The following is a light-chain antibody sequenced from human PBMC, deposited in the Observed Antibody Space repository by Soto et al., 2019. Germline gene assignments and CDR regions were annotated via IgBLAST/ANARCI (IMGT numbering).Light chain of an antibody. V-gene: IGKV1-5*03. CDR3: QQYNDYSWT. J-gene: IGKJ1*01. CDR2: KAT. CDR1: KSIGIW. Sequence: IQMTQSTSTLSASVGDRVAITCRASKSIGIWLAWYQQKPGKAPRFLIYKATSLESGIPSRFSGSGSGTEFTLTISSLQPDDFATYYFQQYNDYSWTFGQGTKVEIK.